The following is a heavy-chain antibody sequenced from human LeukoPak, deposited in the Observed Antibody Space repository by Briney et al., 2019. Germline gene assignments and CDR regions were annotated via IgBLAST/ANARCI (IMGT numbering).Heavy chain of an antibody. D-gene: IGHD3-10*01. CDR3: ARQAYYYGSGSHFKVHGDY. V-gene: IGHV5-51*01. CDR2: IYPGDSDT. Sequence: GESLKISCKGSGYSFTNYWIGWVRQMPGKGLKWMGIIYPGDSDTRYSPSFQGQVTISADKSISTAYLQWSSLKASDTAMYYCARQAYYYGSGSHFKVHGDYWGQGTLVTVSS. J-gene: IGHJ4*02. CDR1: GYSFTNYW.